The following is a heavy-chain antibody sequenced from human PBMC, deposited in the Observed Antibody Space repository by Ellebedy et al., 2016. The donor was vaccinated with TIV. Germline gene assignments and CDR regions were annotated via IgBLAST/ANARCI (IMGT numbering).Heavy chain of an antibody. Sequence: AASVKVSCQASGYTSTNYGITWVRQVPGQGLEWMGWINTYNGDTNYAQNLQDRVTMTTDISPATAYMELRSLRSDDTAMYYCAREVSHSLPLLYSGDSRVISRLDPWGQGTLVTVSS. D-gene: IGHD1-26*01. CDR1: GYTSTNYG. V-gene: IGHV1-18*01. CDR2: INTYNGDT. J-gene: IGHJ5*02. CDR3: AREVSHSLPLLYSGDSRVISRLDP.